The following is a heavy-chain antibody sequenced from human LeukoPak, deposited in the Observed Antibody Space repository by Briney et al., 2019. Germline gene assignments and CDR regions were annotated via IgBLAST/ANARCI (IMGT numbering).Heavy chain of an antibody. V-gene: IGHV3-30*18. CDR1: GFTFSSYG. J-gene: IGHJ6*02. D-gene: IGHD3-10*01. Sequence: GGSLRLSCAASGFTFSSYGMRWVRQAPGKGLEWVAVISYDGSNKYYADSVKGRFTISRDNSKNTLYLQMNSLRAEDTAVYYCAKAGSYYSYYYYGMDVWGQGTTVTVSS. CDR2: ISYDGSNK. CDR3: AKAGSYYSYYYYGMDV.